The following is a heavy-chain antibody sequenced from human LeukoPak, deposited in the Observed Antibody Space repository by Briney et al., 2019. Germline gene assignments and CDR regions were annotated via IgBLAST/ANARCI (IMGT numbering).Heavy chain of an antibody. D-gene: IGHD2-2*02. V-gene: IGHV3-48*01. CDR1: GFTFSSYS. CDR3: AGYCSSTSCYIRLYYMDV. CDR2: ISSSSSTT. J-gene: IGHJ6*03. Sequence: GGSLRLSCAASGFTFSSYSMNWVRQAPGKGLEWVSYISSSSSTTYYADSVKGRFTISRDNAKNSLYLQMNSLRAEDTAVYYCAGYCSSTSCYIRLYYMDVWGKGTTVTVSS.